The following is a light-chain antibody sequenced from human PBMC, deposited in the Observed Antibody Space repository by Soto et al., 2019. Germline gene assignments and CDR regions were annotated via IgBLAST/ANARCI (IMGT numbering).Light chain of an antibody. Sequence: EIMMTQSPATLSVSPGERATLSCRASQSVSNNVAWYQQKPGQAPRLLIYYASTRATGIPARFSGSGSGTEFTLTISRLQSEDFALYYCQQYNHCPPITVGQGTRLEIK. CDR1: QSVSNN. J-gene: IGKJ5*01. V-gene: IGKV3-15*01. CDR2: YAS. CDR3: QQYNHCPPIT.